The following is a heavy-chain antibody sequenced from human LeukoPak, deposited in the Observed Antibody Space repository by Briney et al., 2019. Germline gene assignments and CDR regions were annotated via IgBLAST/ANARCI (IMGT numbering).Heavy chain of an antibody. D-gene: IGHD2-2*01. CDR3: ARKEYCSSTSCPVGEDWFDP. J-gene: IGHJ5*02. CDR2: ISAYNGNT. CDR1: GYTFTSCG. V-gene: IGHV1-18*01. Sequence: GASVKVSCKSSGYTFTSCGISWVRQAPGQGLEWMGWISAYNGNTNYAQKLQGRVTMTTDTSTSTAYMELRSLRSDDTAVYYCARKEYCSSTSCPVGEDWFDPWGQGTLVTVSS.